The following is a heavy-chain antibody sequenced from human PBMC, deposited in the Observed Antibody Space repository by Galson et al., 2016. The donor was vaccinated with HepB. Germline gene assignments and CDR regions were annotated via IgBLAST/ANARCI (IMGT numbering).Heavy chain of an antibody. Sequence: SLRLSCAASGSTFDDHALHWVRQAPGKGLEWVSGVTWDSYPIGPADSVKGRFTISRDNAKYSAYLDMNDLRPEDTALYYCAKDRGSGSTIRFFDSWGQGTLVTVS. CDR3: AKDRGSGSTIRFFDS. J-gene: IGHJ4*02. V-gene: IGHV3-9*01. CDR2: VTWDSYPI. D-gene: IGHD3-3*01. CDR1: GSTFDDHA.